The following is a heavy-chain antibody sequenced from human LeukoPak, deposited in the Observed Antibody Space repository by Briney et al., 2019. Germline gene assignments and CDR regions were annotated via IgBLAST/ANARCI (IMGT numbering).Heavy chain of an antibody. V-gene: IGHV3-53*01. Sequence: AGGSLRLSCAASGFTVSSNYMSWVRQAPGKGLEWVSVIYSGGGTYYADSVKGRFTISRDNSKNTLYLQMNSLRAEDTAVYYCARESTQGGIAAAGTDYWGQGTLVTVSS. CDR3: ARESTQGGIAAAGTDY. CDR1: GFTVSSNY. J-gene: IGHJ4*02. D-gene: IGHD6-13*01. CDR2: IYSGGGT.